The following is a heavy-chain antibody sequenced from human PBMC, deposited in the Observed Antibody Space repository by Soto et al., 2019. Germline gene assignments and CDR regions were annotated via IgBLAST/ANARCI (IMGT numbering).Heavy chain of an antibody. CDR1: GGSMRDYY. Sequence: SETLSLTCTVSGGSMRDYYWSWIRQPAGKGLEWIGRIYDTGSVNYNPSLKSRVTISVDIPQNQLSLILSPVTAADTAVYYCARVQRYSGSFRWFDPWGQGILVTVSS. CDR2: IYDTGSV. CDR3: ARVQRYSGSFRWFDP. D-gene: IGHD5-12*01. J-gene: IGHJ5*02. V-gene: IGHV4-4*07.